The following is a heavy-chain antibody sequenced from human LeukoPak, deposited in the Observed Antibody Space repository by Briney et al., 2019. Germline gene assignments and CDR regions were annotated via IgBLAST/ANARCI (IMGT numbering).Heavy chain of an antibody. CDR2: ISSNGAKT. CDR3: ARGRGGSYDY. D-gene: IGHD1-26*01. V-gene: IGHV3-64*02. J-gene: IGHJ4*02. Sequence: GGSLRLSCAASGFILSDYAIHWVRQGPGKGLEYVAAISSNGAKTFYAEPVKGRFTISRDNSDNTVDLRMDSLRVEDMGVYYCARGRGGSYDYWGQGILVTVSS. CDR1: GFILSDYA.